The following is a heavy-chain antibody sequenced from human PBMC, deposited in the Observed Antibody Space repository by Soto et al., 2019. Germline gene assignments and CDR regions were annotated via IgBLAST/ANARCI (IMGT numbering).Heavy chain of an antibody. Sequence: SETLSLTCTVSGGSISSYYLSWIRQPPGKGLEWIGYIYYSGSTNYNPSLKSRVTISVDTSKNQFSLKLSSVTAADTAVYYCARHWRYYGSGSYYSAHAEDCFDYWGQGTLVTVSS. CDR3: ARHWRYYGSGSYYSAHAEDCFDY. CDR1: GGSISSYY. CDR2: IYYSGST. J-gene: IGHJ4*02. D-gene: IGHD3-10*01. V-gene: IGHV4-59*08.